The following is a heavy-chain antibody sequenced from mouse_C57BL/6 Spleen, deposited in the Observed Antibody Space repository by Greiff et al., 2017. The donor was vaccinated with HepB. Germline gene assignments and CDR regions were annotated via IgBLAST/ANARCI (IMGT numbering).Heavy chain of an antibody. D-gene: IGHD2-4*01. CDR2: IHPSDSDT. CDR1: GYTFTSYW. V-gene: IGHV1-74*01. J-gene: IGHJ3*01. CDR3: ASYYDYESWFAY. Sequence: QVQLQQPGAELVKPGASVKVSCKASGYTFTSYWMHWVKQRPGQGLEWIGRIHPSDSDTNYNQKFKGKATLTVDKSSSTAYMQLSSLTSEDSAVYYCASYYDYESWFAYWGQGTLVTVSA.